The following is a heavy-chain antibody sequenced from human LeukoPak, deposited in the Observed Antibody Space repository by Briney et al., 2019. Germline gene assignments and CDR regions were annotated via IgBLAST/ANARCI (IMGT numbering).Heavy chain of an antibody. CDR1: GFILSNHW. CDR3: ARNNDMDV. CDR2: MNKDGREK. Sequence: GSSLRLSCAASGFILSNHWMTWVRQAPGKGPEWVANMNKDGREKYYVDSVKGRFTISRDTAKNSLYLQMNNLRAEDTAPYYCARNNDMDVWGQGTTVIVSS. D-gene: IGHD1/OR15-1a*01. J-gene: IGHJ6*02. V-gene: IGHV3-7*03.